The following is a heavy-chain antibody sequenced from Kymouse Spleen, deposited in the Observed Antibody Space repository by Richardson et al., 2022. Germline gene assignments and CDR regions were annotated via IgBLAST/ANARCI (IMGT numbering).Heavy chain of an antibody. CDR2: IYSGGST. J-gene: IGHJ4*02. CDR1: GFTVSSNY. D-gene: IGHD2-2*02. Sequence: EVQLVESGGGLIQPGGSLRLSCAASGFTVSSNYMSWVRQAPGKGLEWVSVIYSGGSTYYADSVKGRFTISRDNSKNTLYLQMNSLRAEDTAVYYCASSYCSSTSCYADFDYWGQGTLVTVSS. CDR3: ASSYCSSTSCYADFDY. V-gene: IGHV3-53*01.